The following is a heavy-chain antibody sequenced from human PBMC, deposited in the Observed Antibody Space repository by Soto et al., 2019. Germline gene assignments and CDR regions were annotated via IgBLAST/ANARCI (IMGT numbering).Heavy chain of an antibody. CDR1: GFTFSSYA. V-gene: IGHV3-30-3*01. CDR3: ARNKVTPRRPLYNWFDP. J-gene: IGHJ5*02. D-gene: IGHD2-21*02. Sequence: GGSLRLSCAASGFTFSSYAMHWVRQAPGKGLEWVAVISYDGSNKYYADSVKGRFTISRDNSKNTLYLQMNSLRAEDTAVYYCARNKVTPRRPLYNWFDPWGQGTLVTVSS. CDR2: ISYDGSNK.